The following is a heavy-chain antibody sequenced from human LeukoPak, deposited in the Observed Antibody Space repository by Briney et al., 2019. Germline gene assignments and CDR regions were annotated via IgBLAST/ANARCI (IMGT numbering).Heavy chain of an antibody. D-gene: IGHD6-19*01. J-gene: IGHJ4*02. V-gene: IGHV3-23*01. CDR2: ISAGGSST. CDR1: GFTFSNYA. CDR3: ATAISSGWYFFAY. Sequence: GGSLRLSCAASGFTFSNYAMSWVRQAPGKGLEWVSAISAGGSSTYYADSVKGRFTISRDNSNNTLYLQMNSLRAEDTAVYYCATAISSGWYFFAYWGQGTLVTVSS.